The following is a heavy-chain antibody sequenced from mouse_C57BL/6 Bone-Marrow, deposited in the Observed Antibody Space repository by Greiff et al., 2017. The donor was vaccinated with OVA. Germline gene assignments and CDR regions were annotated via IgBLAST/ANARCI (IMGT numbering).Heavy chain of an antibody. CDR3: ARSYYSNYVAWFAY. Sequence: VQLKESGGGLVQPGGSLKLSCAASGFTFSDYYMYLVRQTPEKRLEWVAYISNGGGSTYYPDTVKGRFTISRDNAKNTLYLQMSRLKSEDTAMYYCARSYYSNYVAWFAYWGQGTLVTVSA. J-gene: IGHJ3*01. CDR1: GFTFSDYY. V-gene: IGHV5-12*01. D-gene: IGHD2-5*01. CDR2: ISNGGGST.